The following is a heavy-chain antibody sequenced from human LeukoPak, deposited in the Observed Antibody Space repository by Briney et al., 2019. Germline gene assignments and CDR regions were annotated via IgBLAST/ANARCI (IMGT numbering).Heavy chain of an antibody. CDR1: GYTFSIYD. J-gene: IGHJ4*02. D-gene: IGHD6-19*01. V-gene: IGHV1-18*01. CDR3: ARRPRVAGRFFDY. Sequence: ASVKVSCKASGYTFSIYDITWVRQAPGQGLEWMGWISPSNDNTTYTQKFQGRVAMTTDTSTSTAYMELRSLRSDDTAVYYCARRPRVAGRFFDYWGQGTLVTVSS. CDR2: ISPSNDNT.